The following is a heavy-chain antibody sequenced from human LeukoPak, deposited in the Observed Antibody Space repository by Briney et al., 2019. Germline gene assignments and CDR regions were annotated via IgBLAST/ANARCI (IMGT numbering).Heavy chain of an antibody. V-gene: IGHV1-8*01. D-gene: IGHD5-18*01. CDR1: GYTFTNYD. J-gene: IGHJ4*02. CDR2: MNPNSGNT. Sequence: ASVKVSCKASGYTFTNYDINWVRRTTGQELEWMGWMNPNSGNTGYLQKFQGRVTMAMNTSISTAYMELSSLRSEDTAVYYCARALTPAIGYSYGSWGQGTLVTVSS. CDR3: ARALTPAIGYSYGS.